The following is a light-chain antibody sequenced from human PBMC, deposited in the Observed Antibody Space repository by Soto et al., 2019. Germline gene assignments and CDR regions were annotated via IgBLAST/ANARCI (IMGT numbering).Light chain of an antibody. CDR2: EGT. J-gene: IGLJ1*01. CDR3: CAYVNSRSYV. CDR1: SSDIGRYKF. V-gene: IGLV2-23*01. Sequence: QSVLTQPASVSGSPGQSITISCTGTSSDIGRYKFVSWFQQHPGKAPKLLIFEGTNRPSGVSNRFSGPKSGNTASLTISGLQAEDEADYYCCAYVNSRSYVFGSGTKVTVL.